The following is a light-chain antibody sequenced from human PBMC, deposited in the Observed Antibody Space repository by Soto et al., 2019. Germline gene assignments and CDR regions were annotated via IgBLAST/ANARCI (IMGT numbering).Light chain of an antibody. CDR2: GAS. CDR1: QSVSSSY. Sequence: EIVLTQAPGTLSLSPVERATLSCRASQSVSSSYLACYQQKPGQAPRLLIYGASSRATGIPDRFSGSGSGTDFPLTISRLEPEDFAVYYCQQYGSSRRTFGQGTKVDI. J-gene: IGKJ1*01. V-gene: IGKV3-20*01. CDR3: QQYGSSRRT.